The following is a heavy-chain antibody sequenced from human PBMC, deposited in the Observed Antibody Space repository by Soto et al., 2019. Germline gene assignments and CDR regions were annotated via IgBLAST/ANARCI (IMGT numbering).Heavy chain of an antibody. D-gene: IGHD6-6*01. CDR1: GGTFSSYA. CDR2: IIPIFGTA. J-gene: IGHJ3*02. V-gene: IGHV1-69*13. Sequence: ASVKVSCKASGGTFSSYAISWVRQAPGQGLEWMGGIIPIFGTANYAQKFQGRVTITADESTSTAYMELSSLRSEDTAVYYCARKLEYSSSSFAFDMGGKGKIVTVPS. CDR3: ARKLEYSSSSFAFDM.